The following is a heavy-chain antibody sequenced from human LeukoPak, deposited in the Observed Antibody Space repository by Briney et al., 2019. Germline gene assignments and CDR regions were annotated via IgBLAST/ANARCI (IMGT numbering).Heavy chain of an antibody. CDR2: INHSGST. CDR1: GGSFSGYY. CDR3: ARMRGALDH. J-gene: IGHJ5*02. V-gene: IGHV4-34*01. Sequence: PSETLSLTCAVYGGSFSGYYWSWIRQPPGKGLEWIGEINHSGSTNYNPSLKSRVTISVDTSKNQFSLKLSSVTAADTAVYYCARMRGALDHWGQGTLVTVSS. D-gene: IGHD2-15*01.